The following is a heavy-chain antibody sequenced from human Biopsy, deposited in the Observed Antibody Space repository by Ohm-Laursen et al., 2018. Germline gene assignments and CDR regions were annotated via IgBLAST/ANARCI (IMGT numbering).Heavy chain of an antibody. CDR3: ARRPYGGTRYWYFDL. CDR2: IYYSGTT. J-gene: IGHJ2*01. CDR1: GGSISSVGYY. D-gene: IGHD4-23*01. Sequence: TLSLTCSVSGGSISSVGYYWNWVRQHPGKGLEWIGYIYYSGTTYYNPSLKGLVTISVDTSKNQFSLKLNSVTAADTAVYYCARRPYGGTRYWYFDLWGRGTLVTVSS. V-gene: IGHV4-31*01.